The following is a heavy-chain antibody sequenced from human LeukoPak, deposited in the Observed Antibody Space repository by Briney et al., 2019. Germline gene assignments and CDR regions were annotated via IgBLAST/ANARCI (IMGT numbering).Heavy chain of an antibody. V-gene: IGHV3-21*01. CDR1: GFTFSNYN. D-gene: IGHD1-26*01. J-gene: IGHJ5*02. Sequence: PGGSLRLSCADSGFTFSNYNMNWVRQAPGKAMEWVSSITSSGTYTFYADSVKGRFTISRDNAKNSLYLQMKSLRVEDTAVYYCARDAGGRTQREGWFDPWGQGTLVTVSS. CDR2: ITSSGTYT. CDR3: ARDAGGRTQREGWFDP.